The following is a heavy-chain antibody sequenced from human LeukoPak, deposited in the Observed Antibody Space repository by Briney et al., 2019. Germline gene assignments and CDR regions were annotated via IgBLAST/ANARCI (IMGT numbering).Heavy chain of an antibody. CDR1: GGSLSSSSYY. CDR2: LYYSGST. Sequence: PSETLSLTCTVSGGSLSSSSYYWGWIRQPPGKGLEWIGSLYYSGSTSYNPSLKSRVTISVDTSKNQFSLKLSSVTAADTAVYYCARRSSSWYYFDYWGQGTLVTVSS. CDR3: ARRSSSWYYFDY. D-gene: IGHD6-13*01. J-gene: IGHJ4*02. V-gene: IGHV4-39*01.